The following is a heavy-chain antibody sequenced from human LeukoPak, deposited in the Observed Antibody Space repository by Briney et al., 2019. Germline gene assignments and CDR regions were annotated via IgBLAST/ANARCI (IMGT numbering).Heavy chain of an antibody. Sequence: SETLSLTCTVSGGSISSYYWSWIRQPPGKGLEWIGYIYYSGSTNYNPSLKSRVTISVDTSKNQFSLKLSSVTAADTAVYYCARPLNGELSPFDYWGQGTLVTVSS. CDR1: GGSISSYY. D-gene: IGHD3-16*02. CDR3: ARPLNGELSPFDY. J-gene: IGHJ4*02. V-gene: IGHV4-59*08. CDR2: IYYSGST.